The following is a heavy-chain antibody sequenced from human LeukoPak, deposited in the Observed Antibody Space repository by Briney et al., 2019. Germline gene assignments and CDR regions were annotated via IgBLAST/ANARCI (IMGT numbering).Heavy chain of an antibody. J-gene: IGHJ4*02. Sequence: ASVKVSCKASGYTFTSYGISWVRQAPGQGLEWMGWISAYNGNTNYAQKLQGRVTITTDTSTSTAYMELRSLRSDDTAVYYCARYCGGDCLWEEFDYWGQGTLVTVSS. D-gene: IGHD2-21*01. CDR1: GYTFTSYG. CDR3: ARYCGGDCLWEEFDY. CDR2: ISAYNGNT. V-gene: IGHV1-18*01.